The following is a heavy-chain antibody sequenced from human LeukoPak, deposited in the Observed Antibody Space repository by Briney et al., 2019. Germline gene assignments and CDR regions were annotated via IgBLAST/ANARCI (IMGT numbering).Heavy chain of an antibody. J-gene: IGHJ4*01. V-gene: IGHV4-59*12. CDR1: GGSISSYY. CDR2: IYYSGST. D-gene: IGHD3-3*01. Sequence: SETLSLTCTVSGGSISSYYWSWIRQPPGKGLEWIGYIYYSGSTNYNPSLKSRVTISVDTSKNQFSLKLSSVTAADTAVYYCTRWNDFLSGDCFDHWGQGTLVTVSS. CDR3: TRWNDFLSGDCFDH.